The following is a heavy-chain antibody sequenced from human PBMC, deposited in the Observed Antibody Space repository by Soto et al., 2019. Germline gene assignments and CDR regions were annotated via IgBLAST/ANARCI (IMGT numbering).Heavy chain of an antibody. D-gene: IGHD3-9*01. Sequence: EVQLVESGGGLVKPGGSLRLSCAASGFTFSSYSMNWVRQAPGKGLEWVSSISSSSSYIYYADSVKGRFTISRDNAKNPLYLQMNSLRAEDTAVYYGASDNLYDILTGYEGGWFDPWGQGTLVTVSS. V-gene: IGHV3-21*01. J-gene: IGHJ5*02. CDR2: ISSSSSYI. CDR1: GFTFSSYS. CDR3: ASDNLYDILTGYEGGWFDP.